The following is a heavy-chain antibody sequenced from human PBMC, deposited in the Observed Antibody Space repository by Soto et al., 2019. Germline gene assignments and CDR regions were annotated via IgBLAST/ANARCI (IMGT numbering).Heavy chain of an antibody. Sequence: QVQLQESGPGLVKPSQTLSLSCTVSGDSISRGGYYWNWIRQPPRKGLVWIGYIYHSGSTNYNPSLKSRVTRSVDTSKNQWSLEWTNVSAADTAVYCCVRDESGADGLGCFCPCCQVVLVTVST. V-gene: IGHV4-31*03. J-gene: IGHJ5*02. CDR2: IYHSGST. D-gene: IGHD3-10*01. CDR3: VRDESGADGLGCFCP. CDR1: GDSISRGGYY.